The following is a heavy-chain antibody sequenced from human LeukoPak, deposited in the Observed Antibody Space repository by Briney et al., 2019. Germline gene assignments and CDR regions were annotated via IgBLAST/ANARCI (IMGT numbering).Heavy chain of an antibody. CDR2: IYTSGST. CDR1: GGSISSYD. J-gene: IGHJ4*02. D-gene: IGHD3-10*01. Sequence: PSETLSLTCTVSGGSISSYDWSWIRQPAGKGLEWIGRIYTSGSTNYNPSLKSRVTMSVDTSKNQFSLKLSSVTAADTAVYYCARMFRITMGGYAGYYFDYWGQGTLVTVSS. V-gene: IGHV4-4*07. CDR3: ARMFRITMGGYAGYYFDY.